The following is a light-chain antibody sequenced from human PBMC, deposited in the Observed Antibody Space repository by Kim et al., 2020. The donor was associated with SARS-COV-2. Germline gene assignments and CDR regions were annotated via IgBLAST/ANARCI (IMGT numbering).Light chain of an antibody. CDR2: DAS. J-gene: IGKJ4*01. Sequence: DIHMTQSPSTLSASVGDRVTITCRASQSISGWLAWYQQQPGKAPKLLIYDASELKSGVPSRFSGSGSGTAFTLTINSLQPDDFATYYCQQYDSYPLTFGGGSKVEI. CDR1: QSISGW. CDR3: QQYDSYPLT. V-gene: IGKV1-5*01.